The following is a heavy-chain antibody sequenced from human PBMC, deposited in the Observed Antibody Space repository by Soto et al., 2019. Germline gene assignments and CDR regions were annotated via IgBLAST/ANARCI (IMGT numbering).Heavy chain of an antibody. J-gene: IGHJ4*02. Sequence: EVQLVESGGGLVQPGGSLRLSCVASGFALSTYWIHWIRQAPGKGLVWVSRIKSDGRSTSYADSVKGRFTISRDDAKNTVYMQMNSLRAEDTAVYYWAREGGGMAMGYWGQGTLVTVSS. D-gene: IGHD5-18*01. CDR3: AREGGGMAMGY. CDR1: GFALSTYW. CDR2: IKSDGRST. V-gene: IGHV3-74*01.